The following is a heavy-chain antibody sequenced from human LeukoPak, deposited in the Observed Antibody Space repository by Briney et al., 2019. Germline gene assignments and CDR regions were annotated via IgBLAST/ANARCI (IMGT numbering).Heavy chain of an antibody. CDR3: AAQRRGGYRPYYFDY. CDR1: GFTFSNYA. CDR2: ISGSGDRT. J-gene: IGHJ4*02. D-gene: IGHD3-16*02. Sequence: PGGSLRLSCAASGFTFSNYAMNWVRQAPGKGLEWVSIISGSGDRTYYTDSVKGRFTISRDNSKYTLYLQMSSLRAEDTAVYYCAAQRRGGYRPYYFDYWGQGALGTVSS. V-gene: IGHV3-23*01.